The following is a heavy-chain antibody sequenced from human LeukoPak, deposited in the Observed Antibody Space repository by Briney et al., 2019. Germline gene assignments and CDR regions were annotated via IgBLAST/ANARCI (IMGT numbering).Heavy chain of an antibody. J-gene: IGHJ4*02. D-gene: IGHD6-19*01. CDR2: INPNSGGT. CDR1: GYTFTGYY. CDR3: ARVGSDSSGWRRFDY. V-gene: IGHV1-2*02. Sequence: GASVTVSCKASGYTFTGYYIHWVRQAPGQGLEWMGWINPNSGGTNSAQKFQGRVTMTRDTSISTAYMELSRLRSDDTAVYYCARVGSDSSGWRRFDYWGQGTLVTVSS.